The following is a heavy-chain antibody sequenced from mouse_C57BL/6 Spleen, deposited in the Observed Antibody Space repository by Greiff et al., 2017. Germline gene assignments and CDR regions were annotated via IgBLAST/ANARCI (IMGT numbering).Heavy chain of an antibody. J-gene: IGHJ1*03. CDR2: INPYNGDT. CDR3: ARGFITTVVADGYFDV. D-gene: IGHD1-1*01. CDR1: GYSFTGYF. Sequence: EVQLQQSGPELVQPGDSVKISCKASGYSFTGYFMNWVMQSHGKSLEWIGRINPYNGDTFYNQKFKGKATLTVDKSSSTAHMELRSLTSEDSAVYYCARGFITTVVADGYFDVWGTGTTVTVSS. V-gene: IGHV1-20*01.